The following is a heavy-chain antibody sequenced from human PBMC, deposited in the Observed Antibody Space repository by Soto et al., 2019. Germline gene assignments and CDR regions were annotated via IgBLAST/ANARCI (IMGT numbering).Heavy chain of an antibody. V-gene: IGHV2-70*01. J-gene: IGHJ6*02. CDR1: GFALTTSVIC. D-gene: IGHD6-13*01. CDR3: GRAIAAAGTRTNYYYGMDV. Sequence: SGLTLVSPTQTRILCCTLSGFALTTSVICGSGFGQPVGNSVEWLPLIDRDDDKSSSTSLKTRLTICKDTSNNQVVLPMPHMDPVDTATYYSGRAIAAAGTRTNYYYGMDVWGQRPTVTVSS. CDR2: IDRDDDK.